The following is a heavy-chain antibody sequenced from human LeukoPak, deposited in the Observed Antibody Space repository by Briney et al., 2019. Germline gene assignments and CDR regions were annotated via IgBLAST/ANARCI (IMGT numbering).Heavy chain of an antibody. V-gene: IGHV4-34*01. J-gene: IGHJ5*02. CDR3: ARLRLGSGYYYGSGSYPKGFDP. CDR1: GGSFSGYY. D-gene: IGHD3-10*01. Sequence: SETLSLTCAVYGGSFSGYYWSWIRQPPGKGLERIGEINHSGSTNYNPSLKSRVTISVDTSKNQFSLKLSSVTAADTAVYYCARLRLGSGYYYGSGSYPKGFDPWGQGTLVTVSS. CDR2: INHSGST.